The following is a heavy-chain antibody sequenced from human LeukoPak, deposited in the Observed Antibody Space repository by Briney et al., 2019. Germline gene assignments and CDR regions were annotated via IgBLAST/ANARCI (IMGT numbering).Heavy chain of an antibody. Sequence: SETLSLTCAVDGGSFSGYYWSWIRQPPGKGLEWIGEINHSGSTNYNPSLKSRATISVDTSKNQFSLKLSSVTDADTAVYYCAREGTYCTNGVCSPRYYYYYMDVWGKGTTVTVSS. J-gene: IGHJ6*03. CDR2: INHSGST. D-gene: IGHD2-8*01. CDR1: GGSFSGYY. V-gene: IGHV4-34*01. CDR3: AREGTYCTNGVCSPRYYYYYMDV.